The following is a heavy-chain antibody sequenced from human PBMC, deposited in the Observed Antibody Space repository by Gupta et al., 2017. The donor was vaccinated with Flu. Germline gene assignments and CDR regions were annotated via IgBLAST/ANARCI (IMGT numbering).Heavy chain of an antibody. CDR2: IIASGGSK. CDR3: TKGKVEHYYHGMDV. V-gene: IGHV3-23*01. J-gene: IGHJ6*02. D-gene: IGHD1-26*01. CDR1: GFTFSSYA. Sequence: EVQLLESGGGLVQPGGSLRLSCAASGFTFSSYAFNWVRQTPGKGLECVSGIIASGGSKYYADSVKGRFTISRDNSKNTVYLQMNSLRADDTAVYYCTKGKVEHYYHGMDVWGQGTTVTVSS.